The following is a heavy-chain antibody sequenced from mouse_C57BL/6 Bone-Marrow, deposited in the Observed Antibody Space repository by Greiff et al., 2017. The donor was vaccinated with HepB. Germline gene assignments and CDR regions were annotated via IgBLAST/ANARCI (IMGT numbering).Heavy chain of an antibody. CDR1: GFSFNTYA. J-gene: IGHJ4*01. V-gene: IGHV10-1*01. CDR2: IRSKSNNYAT. Sequence: EVMLVESGGGLVQPKGSLKLSCAASGFSFNTYAMNWVRQAPGKGLEWVARIRSKSNNYATYYADSVKDRFTSSRDDSESMLYLQMNNLKTEDTAMYYCVNACYAMDYWGQGTSVTVSS. CDR3: VNACYAMDY.